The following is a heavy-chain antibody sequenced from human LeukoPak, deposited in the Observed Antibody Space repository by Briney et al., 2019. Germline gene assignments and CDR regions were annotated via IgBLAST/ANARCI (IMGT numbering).Heavy chain of an antibody. CDR1: GGSISSGGYY. CDR2: IYYSGST. J-gene: IGHJ4*02. D-gene: IGHD6-19*01. Sequence: SQTLSLTCTVSGGSISSGGYYWSWIRQHPGKGLEWIGYIYYSGSTYYNTSLKSRVTISVDTSKNKFSLKLRSVTGAEAAVFYCARVMRDSPGLDFDYWGQGTLVTVSS. V-gene: IGHV4-31*03. CDR3: ARVMRDSPGLDFDY.